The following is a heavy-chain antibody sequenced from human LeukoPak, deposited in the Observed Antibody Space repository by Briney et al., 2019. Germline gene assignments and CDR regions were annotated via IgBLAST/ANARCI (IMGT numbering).Heavy chain of an antibody. CDR3: ARDGYSYGTGGWFDP. CDR1: GYSISSGYY. D-gene: IGHD5-18*01. J-gene: IGHJ5*02. V-gene: IGHV4-38-2*02. CDR2: IYHSGST. Sequence: PSETLSLTCAVSGYSISSGYYWGWIRQPPGKGLEWIGSIYHSGSTYYNPSLESRVTISVDTSKNQFSLKLSSVTAADTAVYYCARDGYSYGTGGWFDPWGQGTLVTVSS.